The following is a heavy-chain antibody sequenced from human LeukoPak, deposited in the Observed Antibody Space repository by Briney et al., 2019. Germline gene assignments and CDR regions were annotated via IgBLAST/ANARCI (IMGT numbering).Heavy chain of an antibody. CDR1: GFTLSSYD. J-gene: IGHJ6*02. CDR2: VRSTGGST. CDR3: AKTYYRSGGFMDV. Sequence: GGSLRLSCAASGFTLSSYDISWVRQAPGKGLEWVSMVRSTGGSTYFADSVKGRFTISRDNSKNTLYLQMSSLRAADTAVYYWAKTYYRSGGFMDVWGQGTTVTVSS. V-gene: IGHV3-23*01. D-gene: IGHD3-10*01.